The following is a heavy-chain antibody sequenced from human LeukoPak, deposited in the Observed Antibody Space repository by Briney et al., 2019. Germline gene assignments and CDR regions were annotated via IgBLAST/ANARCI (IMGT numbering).Heavy chain of an antibody. CDR1: GFTVSSNY. CDR2: IYSGGST. V-gene: IGHV3-53*01. D-gene: IGHD4-17*01. CDR3: ARVRKMEDGDYYYYYYMDV. J-gene: IGHJ6*03. Sequence: PGGSLRLSCAASGFTVSSNYMSWVRQAPGKGLEWVSVIYSGGSTYYADSVKGRFTISRDNSKNTLYLQMNSLRAEDTAVYYCARVRKMEDGDYYYYYYMDVWGKGTTVTISS.